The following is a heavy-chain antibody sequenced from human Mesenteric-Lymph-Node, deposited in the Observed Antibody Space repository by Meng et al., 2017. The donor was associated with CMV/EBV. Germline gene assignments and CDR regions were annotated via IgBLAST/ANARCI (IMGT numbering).Heavy chain of an antibody. CDR2: IYPGDSDT. Sequence: GESLKISCKGSGYSFTTYWIGWVRQMPGKGLEWMGIIYPGDSDTTYSPSFQGQVTISADKSISTAYLQWSSLKASDTAMYYCARVPYYDSSGYYQIHWFDPWGQGTLVTVSS. J-gene: IGHJ5*02. CDR1: GYSFTTYW. V-gene: IGHV5-51*01. CDR3: ARVPYYDSSGYYQIHWFDP. D-gene: IGHD3-22*01.